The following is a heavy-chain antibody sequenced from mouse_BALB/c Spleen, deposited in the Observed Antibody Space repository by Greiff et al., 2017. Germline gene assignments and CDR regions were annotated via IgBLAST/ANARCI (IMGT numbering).Heavy chain of an antibody. Sequence: VQLQESGPSLVKPSQTLSLTCSVTGDSITSCYWNWIRKFPGNKLEYMGYISYSGSTYYNPSLKSRISITRDTSKNQYYLQLNSVTTEDTATYYCARRITTVDYAMDYWGQGTSVTVSS. J-gene: IGHJ4*01. CDR3: ARRITTVDYAMDY. V-gene: IGHV3-8*02. CDR2: ISYSGST. D-gene: IGHD1-1*01. CDR1: GDSITSCY.